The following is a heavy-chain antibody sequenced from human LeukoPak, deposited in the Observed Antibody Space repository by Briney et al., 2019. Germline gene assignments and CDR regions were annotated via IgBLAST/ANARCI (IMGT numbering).Heavy chain of an antibody. Sequence: GASVKVSCKASGGTFSSYAISWVRQAPGQGLEWMGGIIPIFGTANYAQKFQGRVTITTDESTSTAYMELSSLRSEDTAVYYCAKDYSGSSWHTPIDYWGQGTLVTVSS. D-gene: IGHD6-13*01. V-gene: IGHV1-69*05. CDR3: AKDYSGSSWHTPIDY. CDR2: IIPIFGTA. CDR1: GGTFSSYA. J-gene: IGHJ4*02.